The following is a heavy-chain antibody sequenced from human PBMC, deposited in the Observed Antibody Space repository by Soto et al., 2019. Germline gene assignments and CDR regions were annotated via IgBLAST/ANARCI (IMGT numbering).Heavy chain of an antibody. CDR3: ARVRLGVGATPYTKYYYGMDV. CDR1: GGTFSNYA. D-gene: IGHD1-26*01. Sequence: QVQLVQSGAEVKKPGSSVKVSCKASGGTFSNYAITWVRQAPGQGLEWMGGFIPLFGTANYAQKFQGRITITAHESTNTAYMELSSLRSEDTAVYYCARVRLGVGATPYTKYYYGMDVWGQGTTVTVSS. CDR2: FIPLFGTA. V-gene: IGHV1-69*01. J-gene: IGHJ6*02.